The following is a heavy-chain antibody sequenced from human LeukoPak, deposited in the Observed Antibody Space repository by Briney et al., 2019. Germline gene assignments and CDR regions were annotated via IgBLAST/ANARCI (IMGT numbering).Heavy chain of an antibody. V-gene: IGHV3-30*04. CDR3: ATMDRLGTFDY. CDR2: ISYDGSNK. D-gene: IGHD1/OR15-1a*01. CDR1: GFTFSSYA. J-gene: IGHJ4*02. Sequence: GGSLRLSCAASGFTFSSYAMHWVRQAPGKGLEWVAVISYDGSNKYYADSVKGRFTISRDNSKNTLYLQMNSLRAEDTAVYYCATMDRLGTFDYWGQGTLVTVSS.